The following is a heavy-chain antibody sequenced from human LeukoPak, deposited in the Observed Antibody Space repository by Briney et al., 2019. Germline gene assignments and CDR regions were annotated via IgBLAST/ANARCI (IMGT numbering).Heavy chain of an antibody. J-gene: IGHJ4*02. CDR2: ISPSGNSK. CDR1: TFTFSSYT. Sequence: GGSLRLSCATSTFTFSSYTMNWVRQAPGRGLEWVSSISPSGNSKYHADSVKGRFTISRDNAENFLYMQMNSLRAEDTGVYYCVRDFLGESGAGGYWGQGTLVTVSS. V-gene: IGHV3-21*01. CDR3: VRDFLGESGAGGY. D-gene: IGHD3-10*01.